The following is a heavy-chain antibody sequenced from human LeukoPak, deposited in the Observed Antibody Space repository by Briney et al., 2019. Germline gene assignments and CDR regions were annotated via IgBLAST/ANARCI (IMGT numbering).Heavy chain of an antibody. D-gene: IGHD6-6*01. CDR1: GGSISSGDYY. Sequence: SQTLSLTCTVSGGSISSGDYYWSWIRQPPGKGLEWIGYIYYSGSTYYNPSLKSRVTISVDTSKNQFSLKLSSVTATDTAVYYCARPVAAWPMVLDYWGQGTLVTVSS. CDR2: IYYSGST. CDR3: ARPVAAWPMVLDY. J-gene: IGHJ4*02. V-gene: IGHV4-30-4*08.